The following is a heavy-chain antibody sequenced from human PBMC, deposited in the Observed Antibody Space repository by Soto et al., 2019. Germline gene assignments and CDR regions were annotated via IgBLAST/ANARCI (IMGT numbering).Heavy chain of an antibody. V-gene: IGHV3-33*01. D-gene: IGHD5-12*01. CDR1: GFTFSNYG. CDR3: ARAIWRDGYRYFDY. Sequence: QVQVVESGGGVVQPGRSLKLSCAASGFTFSNYGMHWVRQAPGKGLEWVAVISHDETYKDYADSVRGRFTISRDNSENTLYLQMISLRAQDAAVYFCARAIWRDGYRYFDYWGQGTLVTVSS. CDR2: ISHDETYK. J-gene: IGHJ4*02.